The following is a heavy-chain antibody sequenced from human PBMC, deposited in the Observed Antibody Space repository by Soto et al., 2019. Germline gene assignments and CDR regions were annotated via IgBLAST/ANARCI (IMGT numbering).Heavy chain of an antibody. Sequence: SVKVSCKASGGTFSSYAISWVRQAPGQGLEWMGGIIPIFGTANYAQKFQGRVTITADESTSTAYMELSSLRSEDTAVYYCARRARLRLGDYTAPNPFDIWGQGTMVTVSS. CDR1: GGTFSSYA. V-gene: IGHV1-69*13. J-gene: IGHJ3*02. CDR2: IIPIFGTA. CDR3: ARRARLRLGDYTAPNPFDI. D-gene: IGHD3-16*01.